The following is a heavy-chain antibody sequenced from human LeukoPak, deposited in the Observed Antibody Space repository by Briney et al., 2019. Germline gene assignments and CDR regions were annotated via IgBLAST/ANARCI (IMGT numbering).Heavy chain of an antibody. J-gene: IGHJ4*02. D-gene: IGHD5-18*01. CDR1: GFTFSTYG. V-gene: IGHV3-30*03. CDR2: ISNGGSYK. CDR3: ARDREDSYGYVRFDY. Sequence: GRSLRLSCEASGFTFSTYGMHWVRQAPGKGLEWVAGISNGGSYKYYADSVKGRFTISRDNSRNTLYLQMNSLRAEDTAVYYCARDREDSYGYVRFDYWGQGTLVTVSS.